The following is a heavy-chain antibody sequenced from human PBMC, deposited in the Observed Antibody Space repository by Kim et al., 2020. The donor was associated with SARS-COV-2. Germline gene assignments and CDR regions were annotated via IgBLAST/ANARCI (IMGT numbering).Heavy chain of an antibody. V-gene: IGHV3-23*01. CDR3: AKGVTNSGFDY. Sequence: GGSLRLFCVASGFTFSTSPMGWVRQAAGKGLEWVSRISWDGSRTYYADSVKGRVTMSSDKSKNTVYLHMNSLRVEDTAVYYCAKGVTNSGFDYWGQGA. D-gene: IGHD4-17*01. J-gene: IGHJ4*02. CDR2: ISWDGSRT. CDR1: GFTFSTSP.